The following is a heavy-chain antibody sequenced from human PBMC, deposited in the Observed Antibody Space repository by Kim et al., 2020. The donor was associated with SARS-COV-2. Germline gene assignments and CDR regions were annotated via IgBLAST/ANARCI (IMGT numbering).Heavy chain of an antibody. CDR3: ARHTGGWLRLAFQFDY. V-gene: IGHV4-39*01. D-gene: IGHD5-12*01. CDR2: IYYSGST. CDR1: GGSISSSSYY. J-gene: IGHJ4*01. Sequence: SETLSLTCTVSGGSISSSSYYWVRIPQPPGKGLEWIGSIYYSGSTYYNPSLKSRVTISVDTSKNKFSLKLIPVTDADTAVYYCARHTGGWLRLAFQFDY.